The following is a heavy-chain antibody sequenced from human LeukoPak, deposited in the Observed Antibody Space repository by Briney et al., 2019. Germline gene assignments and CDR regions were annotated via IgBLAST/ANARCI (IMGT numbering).Heavy chain of an antibody. J-gene: IGHJ4*02. CDR3: ARDSGAYYYDSSGYFDY. D-gene: IGHD3-22*01. CDR2: LRQDGSEQ. Sequence: PGGSLRLSCAASGFTFSSYWMSWVRQVPGKGLEWVANLRQDGSEQNYVDSVKGRFTISRDNAKNLLDLQMNSLRAEDTAVYYCARDSGAYYYDSSGYFDYWGRGTLVTVSS. V-gene: IGHV3-7*01. CDR1: GFTFSSYW.